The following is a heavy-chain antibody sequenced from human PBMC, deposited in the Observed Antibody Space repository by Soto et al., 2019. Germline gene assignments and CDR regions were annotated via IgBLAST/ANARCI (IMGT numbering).Heavy chain of an antibody. Sequence: GGSLRLSCAASGFTFSSYGMHWVRQAPGKGLEWVAVISYDGSNKYYADSVKGRFTISRDNSKNTLYLQMNSLRAEDTAVYYCAKVPPRGGYSSGWYLWGQGTLVTVSS. CDR3: AKVPPRGGYSSGWYL. V-gene: IGHV3-30*18. J-gene: IGHJ4*02. CDR2: ISYDGSNK. D-gene: IGHD6-19*01. CDR1: GFTFSSYG.